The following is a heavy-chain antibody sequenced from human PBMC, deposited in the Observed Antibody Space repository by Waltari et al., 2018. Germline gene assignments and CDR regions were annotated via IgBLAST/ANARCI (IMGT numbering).Heavy chain of an antibody. V-gene: IGHV4-34*01. J-gene: IGHJ4*02. CDR2: INHSGST. CDR3: ASVTTSMAA. Sequence: QVQLQQWGAGLLKPSETLSLSCAVYGGSFSGYYWSWIRQPPGKGLEWIGEINHSGSTNYNPALKSRVTISVDTSKNQFSLKLSFVTAADTAVYYCASVTTSMAAWGQGTLVTVSS. CDR1: GGSFSGYY. D-gene: IGHD4-17*01.